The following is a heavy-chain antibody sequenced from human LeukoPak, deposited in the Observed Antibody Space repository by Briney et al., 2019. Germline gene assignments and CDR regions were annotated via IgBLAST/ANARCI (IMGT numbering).Heavy chain of an antibody. V-gene: IGHV3-7*01. CDR3: ASAAGWELGY. D-gene: IGHD3-10*01. Sequence: QAGGSLRLSCAASGSTFSRYWMSWVRQTPEKGLEWVANIKQDGSEKNYVDSVKGRFTISRDNAKNSLCLQMNSLRAEDTAVYYCASAAGWELGYWGQGTLVTVSS. CDR1: GSTFSRYW. J-gene: IGHJ4*02. CDR2: IKQDGSEK.